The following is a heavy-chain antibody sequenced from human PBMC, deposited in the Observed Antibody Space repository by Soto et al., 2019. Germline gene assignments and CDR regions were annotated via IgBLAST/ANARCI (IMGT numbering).Heavy chain of an antibody. CDR1: GYTFTNYG. CDR2: ISAYNCNT. J-gene: IGHJ4*02. CDR3: ARAGVYCVRPSCLDY. Sequence: QVQLVQSGAEVKKPGASVKVSCKASGYTFTNYGISWVRQAPGQGIEWMGWISAYNCNTDYARKIKRRVIMTTVSSTSTAYMALSSFSSDDMAVYYCARAGVYCVRPSCLDYLGQGTLVTASS. V-gene: IGHV1-18*03. D-gene: IGHD2-2*01.